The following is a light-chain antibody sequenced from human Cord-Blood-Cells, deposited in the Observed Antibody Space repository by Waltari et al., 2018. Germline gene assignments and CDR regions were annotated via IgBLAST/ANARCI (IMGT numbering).Light chain of an antibody. V-gene: IGKV3-15*01. CDR3: QQYNNWPLT. J-gene: IGKJ4*01. Sequence: EIVMTQSPSTKSVTPGERATLSCTASQSVSSNLAWYQQKPGQATRLLIYGASTRDTGIPARFSGSGSGTEFTLTISSLQSEDFAVYYCQQYNNWPLTFGGGTKVEIK. CDR1: QSVSSN. CDR2: GAS.